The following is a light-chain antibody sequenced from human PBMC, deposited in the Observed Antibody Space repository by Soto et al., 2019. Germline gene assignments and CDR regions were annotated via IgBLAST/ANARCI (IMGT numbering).Light chain of an antibody. CDR3: SSYTSYSTLWV. CDR1: GSDIGNYNY. J-gene: IGLJ3*02. Sequence: QSALTQPASVSGSPGQSITISCTGTGSDIGNYNYVSWYQQHPGKAPKLMIYGVSNRPSGVSNRFSGSKSGNAASLTISGLQAEDEADYYCSSYTSYSTLWVFGEGTKLTVL. V-gene: IGLV2-14*01. CDR2: GVS.